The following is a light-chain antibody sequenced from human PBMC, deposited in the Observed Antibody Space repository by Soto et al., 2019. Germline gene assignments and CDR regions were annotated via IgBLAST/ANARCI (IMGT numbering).Light chain of an antibody. CDR1: QSISMGD. CDR2: ATS. J-gene: IGKJ4*01. V-gene: IGKV3-20*01. CDR3: HQYGSSPQT. Sequence: EIVLTHSPGTVSLSPGESATLSCRASQSISMGDLAWYQHRPGQSPRLLIYATSSRATGIPDRFTGGGAGAEFTLTVDRLEPEDFAVYYCHQYGSSPQTFGRGTLVDIK.